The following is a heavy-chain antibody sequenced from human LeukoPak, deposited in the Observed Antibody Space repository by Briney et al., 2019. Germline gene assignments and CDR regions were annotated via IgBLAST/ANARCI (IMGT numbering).Heavy chain of an antibody. CDR2: INPNSGGT. CDR1: GYTFTGYY. J-gene: IGHJ4*02. V-gene: IGHV1-2*06. CDR3: ARGVVGESYYFDY. D-gene: IGHD1-26*01. Sequence: ASVKVSCKASGYTFTGYYMHWVRQAPGRGLDWMGRINPNSGGTNYAQKFQGRVTMTRDTCISTAYMELRRLRSDDTAVYYCARGVVGESYYFDYWGQGTLVTVSS.